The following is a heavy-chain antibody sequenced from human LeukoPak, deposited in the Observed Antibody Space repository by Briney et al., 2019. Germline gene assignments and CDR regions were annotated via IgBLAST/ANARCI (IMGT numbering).Heavy chain of an antibody. V-gene: IGHV4-39*01. Sequence: SETLSLTCAVSGGSVNNTSYYWGWVRQPPGKGLEWIGSVYYSGNTYYNPSLESRVTISVDTSKNQFSLKLSSVTAADTAVYYCARSSYRYCTSTSCSYNWFDPWGQGTLVTVSS. CDR1: GGSVNNTSYY. CDR2: VYYSGNT. CDR3: ARSSYRYCTSTSCSYNWFDP. D-gene: IGHD2-2*01. J-gene: IGHJ5*02.